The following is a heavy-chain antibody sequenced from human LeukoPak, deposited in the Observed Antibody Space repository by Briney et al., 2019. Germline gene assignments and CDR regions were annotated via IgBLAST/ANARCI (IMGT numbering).Heavy chain of an antibody. CDR2: IYYSGGT. V-gene: IGHV4-59*01. CDR1: GGSISSYY. CDR3: ATLTGGDDAFDI. D-gene: IGHD4-23*01. Sequence: SETLSLTCTVSGGSISSYYWSWLRQPPGKGLEWLGYIYYSGGTNYNPSLKSRVTISVDTSKNQFSLKLNSVTPADTAVYYCATLTGGDDAFDIWGQGTMVTVSS. J-gene: IGHJ3*02.